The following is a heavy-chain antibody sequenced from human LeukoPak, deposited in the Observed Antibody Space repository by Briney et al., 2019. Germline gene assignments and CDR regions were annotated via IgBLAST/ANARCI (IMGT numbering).Heavy chain of an antibody. CDR2: INPNSGGT. CDR1: GYTFTGFY. J-gene: IGHJ4*02. CDR3: ARATIGSYYY. Sequence: ASVKVSYKASGYTFTGFYMHWVRQATGQGLEWMGWINPNSGGTNYAQKFQGRVTMTRDTSISTAYMELSRLRSDDTAVYYCARATIGSYYYWGQGTLVTVSS. V-gene: IGHV1-2*02. D-gene: IGHD1-26*01.